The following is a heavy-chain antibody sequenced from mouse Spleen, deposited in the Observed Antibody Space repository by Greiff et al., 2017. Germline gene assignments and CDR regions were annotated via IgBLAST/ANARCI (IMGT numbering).Heavy chain of an antibody. D-gene: IGHD2-1*01. V-gene: IGHV5-17*01. J-gene: IGHJ4*01. CDR1: GFTFSDYG. CDR2: ISSGSSTI. CDR3: ARHYGNYGAMDY. Sequence: EVKLVESGGGLVKPGGSLKLSCAASGFTFSDYGMHWVRQAPEKGLEWVAYISSGSSTIYYADTVKGRFTISRDNAKNTLFLQMTSLRSEDTAMYYCARHYGNYGAMDYWGQGTSVTVSS.